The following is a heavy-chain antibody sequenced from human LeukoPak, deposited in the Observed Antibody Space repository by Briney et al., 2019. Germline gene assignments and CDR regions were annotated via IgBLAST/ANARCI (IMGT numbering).Heavy chain of an antibody. V-gene: IGHV1-8*03. CDR3: ARGEYTDGFFLLY. J-gene: IGHJ4*02. CDR1: GYTFTAHE. CDR2: MNPNSGRT. Sequence: ASVKVSCKASGYTFTAHEINWVRQATGQGLEWMGWMNPNSGRTGYAQKFQGRVTITRNTSLSTAYMELSSLTSEDTAVYYCARGEYTDGFFLLYWGQGTLVTVSS. D-gene: IGHD5-18*01.